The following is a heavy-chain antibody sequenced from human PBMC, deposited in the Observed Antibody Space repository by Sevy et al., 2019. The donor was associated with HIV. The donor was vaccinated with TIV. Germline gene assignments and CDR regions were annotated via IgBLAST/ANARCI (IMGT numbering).Heavy chain of an antibody. J-gene: IGHJ4*02. CDR3: ARVYYYDYSGPGF. CDR2: SNPSGGST. Sequence: ASVKISCKASGYTFINYYIHWVRQAPGQGLEWMGLSNPSGGSTTSAQKFQGRVTMTRDTSTNTVYMELSSLRSEDTAVYYCARVYYYDYSGPGFWGQGTLVTVSS. V-gene: IGHV1-46*01. D-gene: IGHD3-22*01. CDR1: GYTFINYY.